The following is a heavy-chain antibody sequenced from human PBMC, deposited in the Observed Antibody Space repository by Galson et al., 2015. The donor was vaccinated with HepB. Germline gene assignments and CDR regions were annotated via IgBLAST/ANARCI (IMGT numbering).Heavy chain of an antibody. CDR2: IKQDGSEK. J-gene: IGHJ5*02. Sequence: SLRLSCAASGFTFSSYWMSWVRQAPGKGLEWVANIKQDGSEKYYVDSVKGRFTISRDNAKNSLYLQMNSLRAEDTAVYYCARAISSGYYSGRRGWFDPWGQGTLVTVSS. CDR3: ARAISSGYYSGRRGWFDP. CDR1: GFTFSSYW. V-gene: IGHV3-7*03. D-gene: IGHD3-22*01.